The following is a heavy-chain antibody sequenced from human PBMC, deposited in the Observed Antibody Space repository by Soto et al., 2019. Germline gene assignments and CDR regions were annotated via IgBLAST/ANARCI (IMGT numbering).Heavy chain of an antibody. Sequence: QITLKESGPPRVKPTQTLTLTCTFSGFSLTSRPMGVGWIRQPPGKALEWLVFIYWDDDKRYSPSLKSRLTITKLNSGNHVVLTMTNMDTVDPATYYCAHRLAGYNWNGGYFDYWGQGALVTVSS. J-gene: IGHJ4*02. D-gene: IGHD1-1*01. CDR3: AHRLAGYNWNGGYFDY. CDR2: IYWDDDK. V-gene: IGHV2-5*02. CDR1: GFSLTSRPMG.